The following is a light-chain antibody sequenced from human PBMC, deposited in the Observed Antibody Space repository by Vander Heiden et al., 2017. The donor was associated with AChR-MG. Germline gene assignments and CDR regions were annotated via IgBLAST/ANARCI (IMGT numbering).Light chain of an antibody. J-gene: IGLJ2*01. CDR1: SSDVGGYNY. V-gene: IGLV2-14*01. CDR2: EVS. Sequence: QPALTQPASVSGSPGQSITISCTGTSSDVGGYNYVSWYQQHPGKAPKLRIYEVSNRPSGVSNRFSGSKSGNTASLTISGLQAEDEADYYCSSYTSSSTLVFGGGTKLTVL. CDR3: SSYTSSSTLV.